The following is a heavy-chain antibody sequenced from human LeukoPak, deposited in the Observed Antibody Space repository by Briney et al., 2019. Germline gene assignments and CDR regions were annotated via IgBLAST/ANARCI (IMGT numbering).Heavy chain of an antibody. J-gene: IGHJ4*02. CDR1: GFTSSENW. CDR3: ARSYPVDIVVVPAAPDF. CDR2: INRDGSST. Sequence: GGSLRLSCAASGFTSSENWMHWVRQAPGKGLVWVSRINRDGSSTSYADSVKGRFTISRDNAKNTLYLQMNSLRAEDTAVYFCARSYPVDIVVVPAAPDFWGQGTLVTVSS. D-gene: IGHD2-2*01. V-gene: IGHV3-74*01.